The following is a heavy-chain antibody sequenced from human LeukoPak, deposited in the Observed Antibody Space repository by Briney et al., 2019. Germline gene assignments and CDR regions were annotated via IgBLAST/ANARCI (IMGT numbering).Heavy chain of an antibody. CDR2: LYSGGSI. V-gene: IGHV3-66*01. D-gene: IGHD1-14*01. Sequence: GGSLRLSCAASGFTFSSYWMSWVRQAPGKGLEWVSVLYSGGSIFYADSVKGRFTISRDNSKNTLYLQMNSLRVEDTALYYCVTDLGRFDCWGQGTLVTVSS. CDR1: GFTFSSYW. CDR3: VTDLGRFDC. J-gene: IGHJ4*02.